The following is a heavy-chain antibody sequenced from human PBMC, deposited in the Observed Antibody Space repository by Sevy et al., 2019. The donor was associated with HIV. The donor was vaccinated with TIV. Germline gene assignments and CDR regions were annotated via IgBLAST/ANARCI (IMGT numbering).Heavy chain of an antibody. CDR3: ARDDSGYFFFDY. V-gene: IGHV3-30-3*01. D-gene: IGHD3-22*01. CDR2: ISQTCDGSKK. Sequence: GGSLRLSCAASGFTFGSYTLHWVRQAPGKGLEWVALISQTCDGSKKYYIDSVQGGFTISRENSKNSLYLQMDSLRPEDTAVYYCARDDSGYFFFDYWGQGTLVTVSS. J-gene: IGHJ4*02. CDR1: GFTFGSYT.